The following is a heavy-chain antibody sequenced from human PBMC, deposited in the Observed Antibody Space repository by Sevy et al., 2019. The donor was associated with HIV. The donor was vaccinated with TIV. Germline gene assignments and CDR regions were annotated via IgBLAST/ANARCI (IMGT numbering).Heavy chain of an antibody. Sequence: GGSLRLSCVGSGFTFRNFGVHWLRQAPGKGLEWLSVVSYDGSSKYYVDSVKGRFIVSRDNSKNTLYLQMNSLRTEDTAVYYCARVGAGDYYYYGVDVWGQGTTVTVSS. CDR1: GFTFRNFG. CDR3: ARVGAGDYYYYGVDV. J-gene: IGHJ6*02. V-gene: IGHV3-30*03. CDR2: VSYDGSSK. D-gene: IGHD3-10*01.